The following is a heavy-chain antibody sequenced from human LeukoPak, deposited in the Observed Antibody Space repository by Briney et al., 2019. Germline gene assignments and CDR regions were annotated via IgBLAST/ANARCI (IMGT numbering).Heavy chain of an antibody. J-gene: IGHJ5*02. Sequence: GGSLRLSCAASGFTFSSYSMNWVRQAPGKGLEWVSSISSSSAYIYYADSMKGRFTISRDNSKNTLYLQMNSLRADDTAVYYCAKGARGDTVTSIVGLNWFDPWGQGTLVTVSS. D-gene: IGHD4-17*01. V-gene: IGHV3-21*06. CDR3: AKGARGDTVTSIVGLNWFDP. CDR1: GFTFSSYS. CDR2: ISSSSAYI.